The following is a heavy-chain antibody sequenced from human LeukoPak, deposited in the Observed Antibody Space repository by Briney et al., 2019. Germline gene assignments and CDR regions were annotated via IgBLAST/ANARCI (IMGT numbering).Heavy chain of an antibody. V-gene: IGHV1-8*03. CDR2: MNPNSGNT. J-gene: IGHJ6*03. CDR3: ARDRGNSYGYLQNYYYYMDV. Sequence: ASVKVSCKASGYTFTSYDINWVRQATGQGLEWMGWMNPNSGNTGYAQKFQGRVTITRNTSISTAYMELSSLRSEDTAVYYCARDRGNSYGYLQNYYYYMDVWGKGTTVTVSS. CDR1: GYTFTSYD. D-gene: IGHD5-18*01.